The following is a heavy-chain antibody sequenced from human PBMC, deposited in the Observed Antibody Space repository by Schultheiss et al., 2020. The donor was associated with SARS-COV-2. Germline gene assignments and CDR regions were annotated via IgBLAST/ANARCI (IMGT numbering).Heavy chain of an antibody. CDR3: TTDPNDVVVGVAATQSPNDY. V-gene: IGHV3-15*07. Sequence: GGSLRLSCAASGFTFSNAWMNWVRQAPGKGLEWVGRIKSKTDGGTTDYTAPVKGRFTISRDDSKNTLYLQMNSLKTEDTTVYYCTTDPNDVVVGVAATQSPNDYWGQGTLVSVAS. J-gene: IGHJ4*02. D-gene: IGHD2-15*01. CDR2: IKSKTDGGTT. CDR1: GFTFSNAW.